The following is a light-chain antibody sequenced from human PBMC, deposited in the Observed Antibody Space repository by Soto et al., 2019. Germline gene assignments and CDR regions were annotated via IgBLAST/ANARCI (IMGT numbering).Light chain of an antibody. Sequence: EIVMSQSPATLSVSPGERASLSCSTSQSVSGNLAGYQQKPAQDPRLLSDGLSTRATGIPARFSGSGSGTEFTLTISSLQSEDFAVYCCEQYNNWPLTCGGGTKVEIK. CDR3: EQYNNWPLT. V-gene: IGKV3D-15*01. CDR2: GLS. J-gene: IGKJ4*01. CDR1: QSVSGN.